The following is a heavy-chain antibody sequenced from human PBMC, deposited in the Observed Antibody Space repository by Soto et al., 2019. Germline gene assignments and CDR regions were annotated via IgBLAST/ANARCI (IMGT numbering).Heavy chain of an antibody. CDR3: ANSSTYVSKGYANEV. CDR2: ISYDGSSK. Sequence: GGSLRLSCAASGFSFSNCGMHWVRQTPGKGLEWVALISYDGSSKYYADSVKGRFTISRDNSKNTLYLQMNGLRAEDTAVYYCANSSTYVSKGYANEVWSQGTTVTDAS. D-gene: IGHD2-8*01. J-gene: IGHJ6*02. V-gene: IGHV3-30*18. CDR1: GFSFSNCG.